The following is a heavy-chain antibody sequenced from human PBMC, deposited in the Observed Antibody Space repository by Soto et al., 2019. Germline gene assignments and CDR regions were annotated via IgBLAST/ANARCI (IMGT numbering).Heavy chain of an antibody. CDR1: GYTFAYFG. D-gene: IGHD5-18*01. CDR2: INAYNGDT. V-gene: IGHV1-18*01. CDR3: ARAIPGGYGHTTLNY. Sequence: QVQLVQSGAGVKQPGASVKVSCKASGYTFAYFGISWVRQAPGQGLEWMGWINAYNGDTNYAQKFQGRVTVTTDTSTSTAHMELRSLRSDDTAVYYGARAIPGGYGHTTLNYWGQGTLVTVSS. J-gene: IGHJ4*02.